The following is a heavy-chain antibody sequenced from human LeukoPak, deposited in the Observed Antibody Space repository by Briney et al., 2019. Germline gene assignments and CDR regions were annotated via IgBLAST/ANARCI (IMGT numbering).Heavy chain of an antibody. V-gene: IGHV3-48*03. D-gene: IGHD2-15*01. CDR3: AKGTYCSGANCYPSVYYYYYMDV. CDR2: ISSSGSTI. Sequence: GGSLRLSCAASGFTFSSYEMNWVRQAPGKGLEWVSYISSSGSTIYYADSVKGRFTISRDNSKNTLYLQMSSLRAEDTAVYYCAKGTYCSGANCYPSVYYYYYMDVWGKGTTVTVSS. J-gene: IGHJ6*03. CDR1: GFTFSSYE.